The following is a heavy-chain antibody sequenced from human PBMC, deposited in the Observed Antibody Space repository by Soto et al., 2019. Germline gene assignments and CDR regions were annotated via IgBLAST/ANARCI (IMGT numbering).Heavy chain of an antibody. CDR3: ARAGTTMVRGVISGWFDP. CDR1: GGSISSYY. V-gene: IGHV4-59*01. D-gene: IGHD3-10*01. CDR2: IYYSGST. Sequence: SETLSLTCAVSGGSISSYYWSWIRQPPGKGLEWIGYIYYSGSTNYNPSLKSRVTISVDTSKNQFSLKLSSVTAADTAVYYCARAGTTMVRGVISGWFDPWGQGTLVTVSS. J-gene: IGHJ5*02.